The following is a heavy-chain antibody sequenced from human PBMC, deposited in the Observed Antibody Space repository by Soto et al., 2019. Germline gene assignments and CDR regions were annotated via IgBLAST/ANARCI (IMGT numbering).Heavy chain of an antibody. CDR1: GYTLTELS. D-gene: IGHD2-2*01. Sequence: ASVKVSCKVSGYTLTELSMHWVRQAPGKGLEWMGGFDPEDGETIYAQKFQGRVTMTEDTSTDTAYMELSSLRSEDTAVYYCATFPPDCSSTSCRFDYWGQGTLVTV. CDR2: FDPEDGET. V-gene: IGHV1-24*01. J-gene: IGHJ4*02. CDR3: ATFPPDCSSTSCRFDY.